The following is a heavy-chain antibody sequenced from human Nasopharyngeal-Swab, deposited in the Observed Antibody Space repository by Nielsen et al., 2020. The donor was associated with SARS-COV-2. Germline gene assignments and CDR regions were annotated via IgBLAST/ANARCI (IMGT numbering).Heavy chain of an antibody. J-gene: IGHJ4*02. Sequence: GGTLRLSCAASGFTFSSFGMHWVRKAPGKGQERVAFIENDESNEYYGDSVKGRFSISRDSSKNTLYLQLDSLRGDDTAVYYCARDRSGETGTGGADWGQGTLVTVSS. V-gene: IGHV3-30*03. D-gene: IGHD7-27*01. CDR2: IENDESNE. CDR1: GFTFSSFG. CDR3: ARDRSGETGTGGAD.